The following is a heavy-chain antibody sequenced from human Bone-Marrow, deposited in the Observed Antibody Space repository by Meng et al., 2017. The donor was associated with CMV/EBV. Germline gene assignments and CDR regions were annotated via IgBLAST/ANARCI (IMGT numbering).Heavy chain of an antibody. CDR1: GGTFSSYA. V-gene: IGHV1-69*05. Sequence: SVKVSCTASGGTFSSYAISWVRQAPGQGLEWMGGIIPIFGTANYAQKFQGRVTITTDESTSTAYMELSSLRSEDTAVYYCASGLLPSIQLWSSKPLYYYYYGMDVWGQGTTVTVSS. CDR2: IIPIFGTA. D-gene: IGHD5-18*01. J-gene: IGHJ6*02. CDR3: ASGLLPSIQLWSSKPLYYYYYGMDV.